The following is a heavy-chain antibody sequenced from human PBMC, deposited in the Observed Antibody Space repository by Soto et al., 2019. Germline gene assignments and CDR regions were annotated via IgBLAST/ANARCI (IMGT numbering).Heavy chain of an antibody. Sequence: PGESLKISCKGSGYSLTSYWIGWVRQMPGKGLEWMGIIYPGDSDTRYSPSFQGQVTIPADKSISTAYLQWSSLKASDTAMYYCAREGRDYDILTGYYYYYGMDVWGQGTTVTVSS. V-gene: IGHV5-51*01. D-gene: IGHD3-9*01. CDR3: AREGRDYDILTGYYYYYGMDV. J-gene: IGHJ6*02. CDR2: IYPGDSDT. CDR1: GYSLTSYW.